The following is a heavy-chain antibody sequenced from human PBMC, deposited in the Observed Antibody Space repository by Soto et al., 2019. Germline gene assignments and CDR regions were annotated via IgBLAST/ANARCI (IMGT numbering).Heavy chain of an antibody. D-gene: IGHD3-3*01. Sequence: AGGSLRLSCAASGFTFSSYGMHWVRQAPGKGLEWVAVISYDGSNKYYADSVKGRFTISRDNSKNTLYLQMNSLRAEDTAVYYCAKDGGNDFWSDPPGSYGMDVWGQGTTVTVSS. V-gene: IGHV3-30*18. CDR2: ISYDGSNK. CDR1: GFTFSSYG. CDR3: AKDGGNDFWSDPPGSYGMDV. J-gene: IGHJ6*02.